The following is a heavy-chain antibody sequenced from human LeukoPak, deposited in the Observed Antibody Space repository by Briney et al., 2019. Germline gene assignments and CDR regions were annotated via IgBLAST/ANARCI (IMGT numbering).Heavy chain of an antibody. V-gene: IGHV1-2*02. Sequence: ASVKVSCKASGYTFTGYYMHWVRQAPGQGLEWMGWINPNSGGTNYAQKFQGRVTMTRDTSISTAYMELSRLRSDDTAVYYCARELGWSTYYGSGSYYYWGQGTLVTVSS. CDR2: INPNSGGT. D-gene: IGHD3-10*01. CDR1: GYTFTGYY. CDR3: ARELGWSTYYGSGSYYY. J-gene: IGHJ4*02.